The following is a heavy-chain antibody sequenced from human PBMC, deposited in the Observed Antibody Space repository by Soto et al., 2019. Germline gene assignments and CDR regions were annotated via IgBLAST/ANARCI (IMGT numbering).Heavy chain of an antibody. CDR1: GYTFTSYA. V-gene: IGHV1-3*01. Sequence: GASVKVSCKASGYTFTSYAMHWVRQAPGQRLEWMGWINAGNGNTKYSQKFQGRVTITRDTSASTAYMELSSLRSEDTAVYYCARDNYGSGSHQGYNWFDPWGQGTLVTVSS. CDR2: INAGNGNT. D-gene: IGHD3-10*01. CDR3: ARDNYGSGSHQGYNWFDP. J-gene: IGHJ5*02.